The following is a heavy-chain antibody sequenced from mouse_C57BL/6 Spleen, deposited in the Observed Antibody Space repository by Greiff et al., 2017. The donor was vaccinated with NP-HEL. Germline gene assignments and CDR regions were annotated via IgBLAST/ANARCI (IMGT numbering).Heavy chain of an antibody. CDR1: GYTFTSYW. CDR3: ARYYGTYAMDY. V-gene: IGHV1-64*01. Sequence: QVQLQQPGAELVKPGASVKLSCKASGYTFTSYWMHGVKQRPGQGLEWIGMIHPNSGSTNYNEKFKSKATLTVDKSSSTAYMQLSSLTSEDSAVYYCARYYGTYAMDYWGQGTSVTVSS. CDR2: IHPNSGST. D-gene: IGHD1-1*01. J-gene: IGHJ4*01.